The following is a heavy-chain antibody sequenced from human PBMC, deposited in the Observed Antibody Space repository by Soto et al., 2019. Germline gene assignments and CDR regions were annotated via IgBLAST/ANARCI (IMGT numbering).Heavy chain of an antibody. CDR2: ISYDGSNK. D-gene: IGHD3-10*01. CDR1: GFTFSSYA. J-gene: IGHJ5*02. V-gene: IGHV3-30-3*01. CDR3: ARADYYGSGSWFDP. Sequence: GGSLRLSCAASGFTFSSYAMHWVRQAPGKGLEWVAVISYDGSNKYYADSVKGRFTISRDNSKNTLYLQMNSLRAEDTAVYYCARADYYGSGSWFDPWGQGTLVTVSS.